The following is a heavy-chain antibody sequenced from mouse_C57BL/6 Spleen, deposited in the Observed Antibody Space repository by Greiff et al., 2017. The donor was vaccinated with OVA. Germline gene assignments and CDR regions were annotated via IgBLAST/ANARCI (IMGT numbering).Heavy chain of an antibody. CDR3: ARENYDYDDWYFDV. V-gene: IGHV1-81*01. D-gene: IGHD2-4*01. CDR2: IYPRSGNT. Sequence: QVHVKQSGAELARPGASVKLSCKASGYTFTSYGISWVKQRTGQGLEWIGEIYPRSGNTYYNEKFKGKATLTADKSSSTAYMELRSLTSEDSAVDFCARENYDYDDWYFDVWGTGTTVTVSS. CDR1: GYTFTSYG. J-gene: IGHJ1*03.